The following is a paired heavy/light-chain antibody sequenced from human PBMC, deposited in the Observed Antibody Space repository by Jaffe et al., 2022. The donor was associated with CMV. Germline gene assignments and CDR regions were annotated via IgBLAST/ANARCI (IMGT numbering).Heavy chain of an antibody. CDR1: GGSFSGYY. D-gene: IGHD6-19*01. J-gene: IGHJ5*02. V-gene: IGHV4-34*01. CDR2: INHSGST. CDR3: ARGLGIAVAAPREYNWFDP. Sequence: QVQLQQWGAGLLKPSETLSLTCAVYGGSFSGYYWSWIRQPPGKGLEWIGEINHSGSTNYNPSLKSRVTISVDTSKNQFSLKLSSVTAADTAVYYCARGLGIAVAAPREYNWFDPWGQGTLVTVSS.
Light chain of an antibody. CDR3: NSRDSSGNHLGV. CDR2: GKN. Sequence: SSELTQDPAVSVALGQTVRITCQGDSLRSYYASWYQQKPGQAPVLVIYGKNNRPSGIPDRFSGSSSGNTASLTITGAQAEDEADYYCNSRDSSGNHLGVFGGGTKLTVL. J-gene: IGLJ2*01. V-gene: IGLV3-19*01. CDR1: SLRSYY.